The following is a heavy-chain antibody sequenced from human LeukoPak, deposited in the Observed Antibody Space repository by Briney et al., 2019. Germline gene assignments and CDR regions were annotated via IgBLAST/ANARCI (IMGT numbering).Heavy chain of an antibody. CDR1: GFTFSSYW. CDR2: IKQDGSEK. D-gene: IGHD3-10*01. J-gene: IGHJ4*02. Sequence: GGSLRLSCAASGFTFSSYWMSWVRQAPGKGLEWVANIKQDGSEKYYVDSVRGRSTISRDNAKNSLYLQMNSLRAEDTAVYYCARDPLNYYGSGSYYWSDGYWGQGTLVTVSS. V-gene: IGHV3-7*01. CDR3: ARDPLNYYGSGSYYWSDGY.